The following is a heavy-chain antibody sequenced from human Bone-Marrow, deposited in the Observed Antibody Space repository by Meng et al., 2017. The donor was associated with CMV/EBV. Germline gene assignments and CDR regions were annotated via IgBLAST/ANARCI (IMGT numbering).Heavy chain of an antibody. CDR1: GFTFSSYS. D-gene: IGHD3-3*01. CDR2: ISSSSSTI. V-gene: IGHV3-48*04. J-gene: IGHJ6*02. CDR3: ARVDYDFWSGSYYYYGMDV. Sequence: GESLKISCAASGFTFSSYSMNWVRQAPGKGLEWVSYISSSSSTIYYADSVKGRFTISRDNAKNSLYLQMNSLRAEDTAVYYCARVDYDFWSGSYYYYGMDVWGQGTTVTVSS.